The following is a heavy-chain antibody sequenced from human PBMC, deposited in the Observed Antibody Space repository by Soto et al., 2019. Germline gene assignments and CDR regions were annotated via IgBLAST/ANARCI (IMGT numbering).Heavy chain of an antibody. V-gene: IGHV3-15*01. CDR3: TTEDIVVVPAYFDY. J-gene: IGHJ4*02. D-gene: IGHD2-2*01. CDR1: GFTFSNAW. CDR2: IKSKTDGGTT. Sequence: GGSLRLSCAASGFTFSNAWMSWVRQAPGKGLEWVGRIKSKTDGGTTDYAAPVKGRFTISRDDSKNTLYLQMNSLKTEDTAVYYCTTEDIVVVPAYFDYWGQGTLVTVSS.